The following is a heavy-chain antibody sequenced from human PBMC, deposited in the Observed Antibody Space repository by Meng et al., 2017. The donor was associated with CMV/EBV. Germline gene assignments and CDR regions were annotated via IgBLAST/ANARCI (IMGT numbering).Heavy chain of an antibody. D-gene: IGHD2-2*01. V-gene: IGHV4-61*01. J-gene: IGHJ5*02. Sequence: SETLSLTCTVSGGSVISGSYYWSWIRQPPGKGLEWIGYIYYSGSTNDNPSIKSRVTISVDTSKNQFSLKLSSVTAADTAVYYCARAYCSSTSCYWENWFDPWGQGTLVTVSS. CDR3: ARAYCSSTSCYWENWFDP. CDR2: IYYSGST. CDR1: GGSVISGSYY.